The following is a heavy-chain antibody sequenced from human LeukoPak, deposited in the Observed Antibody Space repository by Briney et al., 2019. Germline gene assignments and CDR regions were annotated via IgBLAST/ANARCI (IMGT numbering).Heavy chain of an antibody. Sequence: ASVKVSCTASGYAFTSYYMHWVRQAPGQGLEWMGIINPSGGSTSYAQKFQGRVTMTRDTSTSTVYMELSSLRSEDTAVYYCARGYGDYVPTDYWGQGTLVTVSS. V-gene: IGHV1-46*01. D-gene: IGHD4-17*01. J-gene: IGHJ4*02. CDR3: ARGYGDYVPTDY. CDR2: INPSGGST. CDR1: GYAFTSYY.